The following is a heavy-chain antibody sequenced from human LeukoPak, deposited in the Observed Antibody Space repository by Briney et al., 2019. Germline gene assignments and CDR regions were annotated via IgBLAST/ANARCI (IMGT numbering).Heavy chain of an antibody. J-gene: IGHJ3*02. D-gene: IGHD4-17*01. CDR2: INHSGST. Sequence: SETLSLTCTVSGGSISSYYWSWIRQPPGKGLEWIGEINHSGSTNYNPSLRSRVTISVDTSKNQFSLKLSSVTAADTAVYYCARPIYGQGAFDIWGQGTMVTVSS. CDR1: GGSISSYY. CDR3: ARPIYGQGAFDI. V-gene: IGHV4-34*01.